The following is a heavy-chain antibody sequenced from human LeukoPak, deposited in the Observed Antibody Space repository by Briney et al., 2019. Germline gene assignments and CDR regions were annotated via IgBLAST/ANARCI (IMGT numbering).Heavy chain of an antibody. J-gene: IGHJ4*02. CDR3: ARDRTASGWLTYYFGY. CDR2: IDQNGRAK. D-gene: IGHD6-19*01. Sequence: QTGGSLRLSCAVSQLLVSEHWESWARQAPGEGREGVANIDQNGRAKFYVGSVKGRFTISRDNAQNSLFLQMNSLRAEDTAVYYCARDRTASGWLTYYFGYWGQGALVTVSS. V-gene: IGHV3-7*01. CDR1: QLLVSEHW.